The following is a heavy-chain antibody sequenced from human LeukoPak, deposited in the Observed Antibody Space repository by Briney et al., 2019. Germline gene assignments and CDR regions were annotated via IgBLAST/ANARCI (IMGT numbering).Heavy chain of an antibody. J-gene: IGHJ4*02. D-gene: IGHD4-17*01. CDR1: GFTFSSYS. CDR3: ARARVTTGWDFDY. Sequence: GSLRLSCAASGFTFSSYSMNWVRQAPGKGLEGVSYISSSSSTIYYADSVKGRFTISRDNAKNSLYLQMNSLRAEDTAVYYCARARVTTGWDFDYWGQGTLVTVSS. CDR2: ISSSSSTI. V-gene: IGHV3-48*04.